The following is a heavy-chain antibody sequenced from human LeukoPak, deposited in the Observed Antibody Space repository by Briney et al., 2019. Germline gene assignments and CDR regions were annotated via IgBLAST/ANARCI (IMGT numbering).Heavy chain of an antibody. CDR1: GFTFSSYA. V-gene: IGHV3-30-3*01. D-gene: IGHD6-19*01. Sequence: PGGSLRLSRAASGFTFSSYAMHWVRQAPGKGLEWVAVISYDGSNKYYADSVKGRFTISRDNSKNTLYLQMNSLRAEDTAVYYCARDSQSSGWYSLIDYWGQGTLVAVSS. CDR2: ISYDGSNK. J-gene: IGHJ4*02. CDR3: ARDSQSSGWYSLIDY.